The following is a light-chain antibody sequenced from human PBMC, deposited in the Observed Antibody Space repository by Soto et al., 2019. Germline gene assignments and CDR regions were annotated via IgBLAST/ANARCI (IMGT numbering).Light chain of an antibody. CDR3: SSYAGNNNVL. J-gene: IGLJ2*01. V-gene: IGLV2-8*01. CDR1: SSDVGGYKY. CDR2: EVS. Sequence: QSALTQPPSASGSPGQSVTISCTGTSSDVGGYKYVSWYQQHPGKAPKLTIYEVSERPSGVPDRFSGSKSGNTASLTVSGLQAEDEAVYYCSSYAGNNNVLFGGGTKVTVL.